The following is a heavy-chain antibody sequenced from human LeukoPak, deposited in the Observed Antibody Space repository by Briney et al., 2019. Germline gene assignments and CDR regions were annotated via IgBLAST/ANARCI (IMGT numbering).Heavy chain of an antibody. CDR3: ARDWNQHPGGY. Sequence: GGSQRLSCAGSGFTFSAYWMSWVRQAPGKGLEWVANIKQDGSEKYYVDSVKGRFTISRDNAKNSLSLQMNSLRAEDTAVYYCARDWNQHPGGYWGQGTLVTVSS. V-gene: IGHV3-7*05. CDR2: IKQDGSEK. CDR1: GFTFSAYW. D-gene: IGHD3-16*01. J-gene: IGHJ4*02.